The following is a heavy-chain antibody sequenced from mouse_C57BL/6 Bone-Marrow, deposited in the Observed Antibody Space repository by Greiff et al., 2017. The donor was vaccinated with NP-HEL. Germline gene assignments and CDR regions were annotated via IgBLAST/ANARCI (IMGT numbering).Heavy chain of an antibody. CDR3: TREVSSGYPAWFAY. CDR2: ISSGGDYI. Sequence: EVKLMESGEGLVKPGGSLKLSCAASGFTFSSYAMSWVRQTPEKRLEWVAYISSGGDYIYYADTVKGRFTISRDNARNTLYLQMSSLKSEDTAMYYCTREVSSGYPAWFAYWGQGTLVTVSA. V-gene: IGHV5-9-1*02. J-gene: IGHJ3*01. D-gene: IGHD2-2*01. CDR1: GFTFSSYA.